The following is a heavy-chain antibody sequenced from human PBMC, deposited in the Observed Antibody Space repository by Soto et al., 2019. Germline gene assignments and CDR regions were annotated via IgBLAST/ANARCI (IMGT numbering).Heavy chain of an antibody. D-gene: IGHD4-17*01. CDR2: IIPIFGTA. CDR1: GGTFSSYA. Sequence: GASVKVSCKAPGGTFSSYAISWVRQAPGQGLEWMGGIIPIFGTANYAQKFQGRVTITADESTSTAYMELSSLRSEDTAVYYCAVDYGGRGNYYYGMDVWGQGTT. V-gene: IGHV1-69*13. J-gene: IGHJ6*02. CDR3: AVDYGGRGNYYYGMDV.